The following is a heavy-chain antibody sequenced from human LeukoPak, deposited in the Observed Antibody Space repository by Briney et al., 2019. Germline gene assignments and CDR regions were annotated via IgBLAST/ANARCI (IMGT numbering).Heavy chain of an antibody. CDR1: GFTFSSYW. CDR2: INTDGSST. V-gene: IGHV3-74*01. CDR3: ARESGIAAALDL. D-gene: IGHD6-13*01. J-gene: IGHJ5*02. Sequence: PGGSLRLSCAASGFTFSSYWMHWVRQAPGKGLVWVSRINTDGSSTSYADSVKGRFTISRDNAKNTLYLQMNSLRAEDTAVYYCARESGIAAALDLWGPGTLVTVSS.